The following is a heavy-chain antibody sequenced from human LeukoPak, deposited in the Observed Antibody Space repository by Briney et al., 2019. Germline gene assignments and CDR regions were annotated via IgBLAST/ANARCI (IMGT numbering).Heavy chain of an antibody. J-gene: IGHJ4*02. D-gene: IGHD6-13*01. V-gene: IGHV3-33*03. CDR3: AGYSSSWYGGNFDY. CDR2: IWYDGNNK. Sequence: GGSLRLSCAASGFTFNSYGIHWVRQAPGKGLEWVAVIWYDGNNKYYADSVKGRFTISGDNAKNTLYLQMNSLRAEDTAVYYCAGYSSSWYGGNFDYWGQGTLVTVSS. CDR1: GFTFNSYG.